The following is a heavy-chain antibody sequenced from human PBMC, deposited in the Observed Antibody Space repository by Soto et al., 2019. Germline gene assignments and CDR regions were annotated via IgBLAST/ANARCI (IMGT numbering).Heavy chain of an antibody. V-gene: IGHV4-34*01. Sequence: QVQLQQWGAGLLKPSETLSLTCAVYGGSFSGYYWSWIRQPPGKGLEWIGEINHSGNTNYNPSLKSRVTISVDTSKHQFSLKLSSVTAADTAVYYCARRYCSSTSCPTNTPGSAYWFDPLGQGTLVTVSS. J-gene: IGHJ5*02. CDR2: INHSGNT. D-gene: IGHD2-2*01. CDR1: GGSFSGYY. CDR3: ARRYCSSTSCPTNTPGSAYWFDP.